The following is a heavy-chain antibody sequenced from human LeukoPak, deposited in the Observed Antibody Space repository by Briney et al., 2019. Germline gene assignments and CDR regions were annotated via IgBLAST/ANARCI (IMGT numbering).Heavy chain of an antibody. D-gene: IGHD3-10*01. CDR2: ISGTSTYI. Sequence: GGSLRLSCAASGFTFSTHRMHWVRRAPGKGLEWVSSISGTSTYIHYADSVRGRFTISRDNAKNSLYLQMNSLRAEDTAVYYCARDRGFIGVFYNGIDVWGQGTTVTVSS. CDR3: ARDRGFIGVFYNGIDV. V-gene: IGHV3-21*01. CDR1: GFTFSTHR. J-gene: IGHJ6*02.